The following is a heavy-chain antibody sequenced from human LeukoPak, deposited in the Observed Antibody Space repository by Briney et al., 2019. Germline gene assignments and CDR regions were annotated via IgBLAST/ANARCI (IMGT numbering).Heavy chain of an antibody. V-gene: IGHV3-48*03. CDR1: GFTFSSNE. Sequence: KTGGSLRLSCAASGFTFSSNEMNWVRQAPGKGLEWVSYISSSGSTIYYADSVKGRFNNSRDNAKNSLYLQMNSLRAEDTAVYYCARDRSSSSYGMDVWGKGTTVTVSS. J-gene: IGHJ6*04. CDR3: ARDRSSSSYGMDV. D-gene: IGHD6-13*01. CDR2: ISSSGSTI.